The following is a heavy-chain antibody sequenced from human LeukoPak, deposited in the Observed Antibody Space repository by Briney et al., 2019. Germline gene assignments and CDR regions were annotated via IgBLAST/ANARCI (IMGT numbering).Heavy chain of an antibody. J-gene: IGHJ4*02. V-gene: IGHV4-34*01. D-gene: IGHD4-17*01. CDR1: GGSFSGYY. CDR3: AREGDSDYGDYPYYFDY. CDR2: INHSGST. Sequence: SETLSLTCAVYGGSFSGYYWSWVRQPPGKGLEWIGEINHSGSTNYNPSLKSRVTISVDTSKNQFSLKLSSVTAADTAVYYCAREGDSDYGDYPYYFDYWGQGTLVTVSS.